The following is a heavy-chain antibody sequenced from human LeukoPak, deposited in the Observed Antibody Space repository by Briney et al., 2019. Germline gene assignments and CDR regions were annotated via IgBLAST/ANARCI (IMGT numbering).Heavy chain of an antibody. V-gene: IGHV3-33*06. CDR2: IWYDGSNK. J-gene: IGHJ4*02. CDR1: GFTFSSYG. D-gene: IGHD3-3*01. CDR3: AKDFWSGYFDY. Sequence: GGSLRLSCAAAGFTFSSYGMHWVRQAPGKGLEWVAVIWYDGSNKYYADSVKGRFTISRDNSKNTLYLQMNSLRAEDTAVYYCAKDFWSGYFDYWGQGTLVTVSS.